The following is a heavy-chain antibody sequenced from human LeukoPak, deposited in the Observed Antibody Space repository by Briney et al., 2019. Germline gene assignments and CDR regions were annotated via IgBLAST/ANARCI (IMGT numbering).Heavy chain of an antibody. Sequence: PSETLSLTCAVYGGSFSGYYWSWIRQPPGKGLEWIGEINHSGSTNYNPSLKSRVTISVDTSKNQFSLKLSSVTAADTAVYYCVKDGGVGYPYWGQGTLVTVSS. V-gene: IGHV4-34*01. CDR1: GGSFSGYY. J-gene: IGHJ4*02. CDR3: VKDGGVGYPY. CDR2: INHSGST. D-gene: IGHD3-16*01.